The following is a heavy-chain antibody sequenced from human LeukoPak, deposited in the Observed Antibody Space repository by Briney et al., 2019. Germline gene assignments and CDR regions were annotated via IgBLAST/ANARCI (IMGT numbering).Heavy chain of an antibody. Sequence: GGSLRLSCAASGFTFSNAWMNWVRQAPGKGLEWVGRIKSKTDGGTTDYAAPVKGRFTISRDDSKNTLYLQMNSLKTEDTAVYYCTTRHQLWSQGSDYWGQGTLVTVSS. CDR3: TTRHQLWSQGSDY. V-gene: IGHV3-15*07. CDR1: GFTFSNAW. D-gene: IGHD5-18*01. J-gene: IGHJ4*02. CDR2: IKSKTDGGTT.